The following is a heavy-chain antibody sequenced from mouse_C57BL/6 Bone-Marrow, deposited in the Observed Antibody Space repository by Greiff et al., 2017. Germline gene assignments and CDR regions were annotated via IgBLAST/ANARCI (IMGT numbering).Heavy chain of an antibody. CDR3: ARNRGLRGAWFAY. CDR2: IWSGGST. J-gene: IGHJ3*01. D-gene: IGHD2-4*01. V-gene: IGHV2-2*01. CDR1: GFSLTSYG. Sequence: VKVVESGPGLVQPSQSLSITCTVSGFSLTSYGVHWVRQSPGKGLEWLGVIWSGGSTDYNAAFISRLSISKDNSKSQVFFKMNSLQADDTAIYYCARNRGLRGAWFAYWGQGTLVTVSA.